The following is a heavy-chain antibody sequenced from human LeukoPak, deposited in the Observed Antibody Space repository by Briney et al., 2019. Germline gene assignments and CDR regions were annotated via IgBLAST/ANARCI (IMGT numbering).Heavy chain of an antibody. D-gene: IGHD3-3*01. V-gene: IGHV4-59*01. Sequence: KPSETLSLTCTVSGVSISSYYWSWIRQRPGKGLEWIGYIYYSGSTNYNPSLKSRVTISVDTSKNQFSLKLCSVTAADTAVYYCARMYYDFWSGSGWFDPWGQGTLVTVSS. CDR3: ARMYYDFWSGSGWFDP. J-gene: IGHJ5*02. CDR1: GVSISSYY. CDR2: IYYSGST.